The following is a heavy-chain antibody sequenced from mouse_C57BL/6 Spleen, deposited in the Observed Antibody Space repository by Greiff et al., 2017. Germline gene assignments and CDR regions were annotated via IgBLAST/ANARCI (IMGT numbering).Heavy chain of an antibody. CDR1: GYSFTGYY. Sequence: EVQLQQSGPELVKPGASVKISCKASGYSFTGYYMHWVKQSPEKSLEWIGEINPSTGGTSYNQKFKGKATLTVDKSSSTAYMQLKSLTSEDSAVYYCASRVGSSSYWYFDVWGTGTTVTVSS. D-gene: IGHD1-1*01. V-gene: IGHV1-43*01. CDR2: INPSTGGT. J-gene: IGHJ1*03. CDR3: ASRVGSSSYWYFDV.